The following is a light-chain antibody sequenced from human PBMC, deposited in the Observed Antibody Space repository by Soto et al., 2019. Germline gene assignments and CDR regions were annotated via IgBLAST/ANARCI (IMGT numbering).Light chain of an antibody. J-gene: IGKJ5*01. Sequence: EIVLTQSPGTLALSPGERATLTCMASQSVNSRLAWSQHKPGQAPRLLISGASNRASGIPARCSAWGSGTDFTLTSSRVDPADFAFYYCQQYFTSPITVGQGTRLEIK. CDR1: QSVNSR. CDR2: GAS. CDR3: QQYFTSPIT. V-gene: IGKV3-20*01.